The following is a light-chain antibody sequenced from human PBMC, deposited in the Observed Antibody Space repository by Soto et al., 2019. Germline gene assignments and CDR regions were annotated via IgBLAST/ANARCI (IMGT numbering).Light chain of an antibody. J-gene: IGKJ2*01. CDR2: AAS. Sequence: DAQMTQSPSSLSASVGDSVTITCRASQSIGTYLDWYQHKPGKAPKLLIYAASSLQSGVRSRFSGSGSGTDFTLTISSLQPEDFATYYCQESHSTFGQGTKLEIK. CDR3: QESHST. CDR1: QSIGTY. V-gene: IGKV1-39*01.